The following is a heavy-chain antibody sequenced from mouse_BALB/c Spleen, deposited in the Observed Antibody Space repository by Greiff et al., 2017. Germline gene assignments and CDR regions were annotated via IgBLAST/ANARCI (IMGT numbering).Heavy chain of an antibody. CDR3: ASRGGNYWYCDV. CDR2: ISSGGSYT. D-gene: IGHD1-1*02. CDR1: GFTFSSYG. V-gene: IGHV5-6*01. J-gene: IGHJ1*01. Sequence: EVQLVESGGDLVKPGGSLKLSCAASGFTFSSYGMSWVRQTPDKRLEWVATISSGGSYTYYPDSVKGRFTISRDNAKNTLYLQMSSLKSEDTAMYYCASRGGNYWYCDVWGAGTTVTVSS.